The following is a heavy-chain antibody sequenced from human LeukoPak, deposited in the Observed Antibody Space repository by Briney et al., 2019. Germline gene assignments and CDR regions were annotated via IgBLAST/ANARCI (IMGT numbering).Heavy chain of an antibody. D-gene: IGHD6-13*01. Sequence: PGGSLRLSCAASGFTVSSNYMTWVRQAPGKGLEWVSIIYSSGSIYYADSVKGRFTISRDNSKNTLYLQMNSLRVDDTAVYYCAKDLRSSWPDDYWGQGTLVTVSS. CDR2: IYSSGSI. CDR1: GFTVSSNY. CDR3: AKDLRSSWPDDY. J-gene: IGHJ4*02. V-gene: IGHV3-53*01.